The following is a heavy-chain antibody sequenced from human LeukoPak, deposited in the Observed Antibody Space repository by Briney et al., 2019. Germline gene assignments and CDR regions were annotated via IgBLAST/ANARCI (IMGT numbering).Heavy chain of an antibody. D-gene: IGHD6-19*01. CDR3: ARAEQWLPLDY. V-gene: IGHV4-59*01. CDR1: GVSISRSY. Sequence: PSETLSLTCAVPGVSISRSYWSWIRQPPGKRLEWIAYISYSGRTHYNPSLESRVTISLDTSKNQVSLQLTSVTAADTAVYYCARAEQWLPLDYWGQGTLVIVSS. CDR2: ISYSGRT. J-gene: IGHJ4*02.